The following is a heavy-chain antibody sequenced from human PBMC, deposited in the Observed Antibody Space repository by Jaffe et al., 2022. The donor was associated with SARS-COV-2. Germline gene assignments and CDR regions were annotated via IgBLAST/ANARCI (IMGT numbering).Heavy chain of an antibody. D-gene: IGHD6-19*01. J-gene: IGHJ4*02. CDR3: ATLRAPPMYSSGWYLDN. CDR1: GGSISSRRTYY. CDR2: MSYSGST. Sequence: QLQLQESGPGLVEPSETLSLTCTVSGGSISSRRTYYWGWIRQPPGKGLEWIGSMSYSGSTNDNPSLKSRISISVDTSRNQFSLRLTSVTAADTAVYYCATLRAPPMYSSGWYLDNWGQGTLVTVSS. V-gene: IGHV4-39*01.